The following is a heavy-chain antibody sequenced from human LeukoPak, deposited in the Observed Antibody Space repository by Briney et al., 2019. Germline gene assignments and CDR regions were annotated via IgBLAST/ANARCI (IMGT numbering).Heavy chain of an antibody. D-gene: IGHD3-10*01. CDR3: ARGRVTSHQTMVRGVIRLNWFDP. CDR2: INHSGST. CDR1: GVSFSGYY. J-gene: IGHJ5*02. V-gene: IGHV4-34*01. Sequence: SETLSLTCAVYGVSFSGYYWSWIRQPPGKGLEWIVEINHSGSTNYNPSLKTRVTIPVDTSKNQFSLKLSSVTAADTAVYYCARGRVTSHQTMVRGVIRLNWFDPWGQGTLVTVSS.